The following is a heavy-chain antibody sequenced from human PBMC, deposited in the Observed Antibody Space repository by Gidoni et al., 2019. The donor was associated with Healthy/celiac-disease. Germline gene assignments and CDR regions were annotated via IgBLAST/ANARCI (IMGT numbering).Heavy chain of an antibody. CDR1: GFTFSSVS. Sequence: EVQLVESGGGLVQPGGSLRLSCAASGFTFSSVSLNWVRQAPGKGREWVSYISSSSSTIYYTDSVKGRFTISRDNAKNSLYLQMNSLRAEDTAVYYCARVGYCSSTSCYAGGYFDYWGQGTLVTVSS. J-gene: IGHJ4*02. V-gene: IGHV3-48*01. CDR2: ISSSSSTI. D-gene: IGHD2-2*01. CDR3: ARVGYCSSTSCYAGGYFDY.